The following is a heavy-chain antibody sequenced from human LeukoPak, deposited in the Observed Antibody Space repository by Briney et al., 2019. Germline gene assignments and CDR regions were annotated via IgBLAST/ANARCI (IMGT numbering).Heavy chain of an antibody. V-gene: IGHV3-66*01. CDR3: ARDRDTAAFDY. Sequence: GGSLRLSCAASGFTVSSNYMSWVRQPPGKGLEWVSVIYSGGSTYYADSVKGRFTISRDNSKNTLYLQMNSLRAEDTAVYYCARDRDTAAFDYWGQGTLVTVSS. J-gene: IGHJ4*02. D-gene: IGHD5-18*01. CDR1: GFTVSSNY. CDR2: IYSGGST.